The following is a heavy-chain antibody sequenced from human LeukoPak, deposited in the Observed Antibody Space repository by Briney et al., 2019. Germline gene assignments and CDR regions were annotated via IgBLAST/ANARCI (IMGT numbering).Heavy chain of an antibody. J-gene: IGHJ4*02. D-gene: IGHD3-10*01. CDR1: GGSFSGYY. V-gene: IGHV4-34*01. CDR2: INHSGST. Sequence: SETLSLTCAVYGGSFSGYYWNWIRQPPGKGLEWIGEINHSGSTNYNPSLKSRVTISVDTSKNQFSLKLSSVTAADTAVYYCASSLTGFGECPGYWGQGTLVTVSS. CDR3: ASSLTGFGECPGY.